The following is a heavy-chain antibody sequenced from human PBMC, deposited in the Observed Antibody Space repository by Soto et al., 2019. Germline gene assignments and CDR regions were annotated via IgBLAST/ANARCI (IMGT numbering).Heavy chain of an antibody. D-gene: IGHD6-13*01. V-gene: IGHV4-59*01. CDR2: IYYSGSP. J-gene: IGHJ6*02. CDR1: GGSISSYY. CDR3: ASSNIAAAGFYYYGMDV. Sequence: SETLSLTCTVSGGSISSYYWSWIRQPPGKGLEWIGYIYYSGSPNYNPSLKSRVTISVDTSKDQFSLKLSSVTAADTAVYYCASSNIAAAGFYYYGMDVWGRGTTVTVSS.